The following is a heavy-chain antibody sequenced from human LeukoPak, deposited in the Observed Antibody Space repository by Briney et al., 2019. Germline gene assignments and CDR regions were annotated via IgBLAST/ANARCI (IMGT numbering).Heavy chain of an antibody. CDR3: ARYSYGYLFDY. CDR2: IYSGGST. Sequence: AGGSLRLSCAASGFTVSSNYMSWVRQAPGKGLEWVSVIYSGGSTYYADSVKGRFTISRDNSKNTLYLQMNSLRAEDTAVYYCARYSYGYLFDYWGQGTLVTVSS. D-gene: IGHD5-18*01. J-gene: IGHJ4*02. CDR1: GFTVSSNY. V-gene: IGHV3-53*01.